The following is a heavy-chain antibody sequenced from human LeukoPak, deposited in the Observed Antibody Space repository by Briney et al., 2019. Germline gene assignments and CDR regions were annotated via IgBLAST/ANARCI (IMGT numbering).Heavy chain of an antibody. J-gene: IGHJ4*02. CDR2: ISGSGDNT. CDR1: GFTFSSYA. V-gene: IGHV3-23*01. Sequence: RGSLRLSCAASGFTFSSYAINWVRQAPGKGLEWVSVISGSGDNTKYADSVKGRFTISRDNSKNTVYLQMNSLGAEDTAVYYCAKGHCISTTCYVYYFDYWGQGTLVTVSS. CDR3: AKGHCISTTCYVYYFDY. D-gene: IGHD2-2*01.